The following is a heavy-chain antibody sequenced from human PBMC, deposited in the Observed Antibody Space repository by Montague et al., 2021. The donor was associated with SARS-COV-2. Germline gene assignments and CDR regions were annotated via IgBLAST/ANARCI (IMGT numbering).Heavy chain of an antibody. CDR2: IYYSGSS. CDR3: ARLGDISTGDYNWFDP. CDR1: GVSISSSSYY. D-gene: IGHD3-9*01. J-gene: IGHJ5*02. Sequence: SETLSLTCTVSGVSISSSSYYWVWIRQPPGKGLEWIGSIYYSGSSYYTLSLQSRVTISVDTSKNQFSLKLISVTAADTAVYYCARLGDISTGDYNWFDPWGQGTLVTVSS. V-gene: IGHV4-39*01.